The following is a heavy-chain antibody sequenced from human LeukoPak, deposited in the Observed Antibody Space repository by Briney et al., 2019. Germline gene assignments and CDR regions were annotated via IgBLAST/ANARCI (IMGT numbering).Heavy chain of an antibody. CDR3: AKDHERAAACSY. D-gene: IGHD6-25*01. CDR1: GFTFSTYT. V-gene: IGHV3-21*04. Sequence: GGSLRLSCVASGFTFSTYTMNWVRQAPGKGLEWVSSISSSPYFIQYADSVKGLFTTSRDNAGSSVYLQMNSLRAEDTAVYYCAKDHERAAACSYWGQGTLVTVSS. J-gene: IGHJ4*02. CDR2: ISSSPYFI.